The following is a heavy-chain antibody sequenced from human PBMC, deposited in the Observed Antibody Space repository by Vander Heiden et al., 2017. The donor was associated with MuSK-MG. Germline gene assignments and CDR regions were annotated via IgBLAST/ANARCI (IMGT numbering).Heavy chain of an antibody. D-gene: IGHD1-26*01. CDR2: IYYSGST. Sequence: QLQLQASGPGLVTPSETLSLTCTVSAGSISSSSYYWGWIRQPPGKGLGWIGSIYYSGSTYYNPSLKSRVTISVDTSKNQFSLKLSSVTAADTAVYYCARQGYSGSYADYWGQGTLVTVSS. CDR3: ARQGYSGSYADY. V-gene: IGHV4-39*01. J-gene: IGHJ4*02. CDR1: AGSISSSSYY.